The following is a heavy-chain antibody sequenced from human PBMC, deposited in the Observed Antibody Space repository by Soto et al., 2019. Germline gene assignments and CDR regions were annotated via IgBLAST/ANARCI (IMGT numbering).Heavy chain of an antibody. Sequence: GGSLRLSCAASGFTFSAYAMSWVRQAPGKGLQWVSGVGGSDTDKHYADSVRGRFTVSRDNSKNTLYLQMNSLRVDDTAVYYCAKDATAVNGVRDPFAMWGQGTEVTVSS. D-gene: IGHD2-8*01. J-gene: IGHJ3*02. CDR2: VGGSDTDK. CDR3: AKDATAVNGVRDPFAM. V-gene: IGHV3-23*01. CDR1: GFTFSAYA.